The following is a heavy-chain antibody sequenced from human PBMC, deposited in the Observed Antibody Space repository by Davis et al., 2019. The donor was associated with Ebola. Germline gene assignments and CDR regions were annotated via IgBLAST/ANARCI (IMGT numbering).Heavy chain of an antibody. CDR1: GFTFSSYW. CDR3: ARGYRLDY. D-gene: IGHD6-13*01. Sequence: GESLKISCAASGFTFSSYWMHWVRQAPGKGLEWVAVISYDGSNKYHADSVKGRFTISRDNSKNTLYLQMNSLRAEDTAVYYCARGYRLDYWGQGTLVTVSS. CDR2: ISYDGSNK. J-gene: IGHJ4*02. V-gene: IGHV3-30-3*01.